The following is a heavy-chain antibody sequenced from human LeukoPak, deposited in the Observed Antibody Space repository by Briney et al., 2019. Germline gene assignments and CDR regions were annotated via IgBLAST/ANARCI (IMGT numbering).Heavy chain of an antibody. D-gene: IGHD2-2*01. CDR1: GYSFTSYW. CDR3: ARLGYCSSTSCHQLDY. CDR2: IYPGDSDT. Sequence: GASLKISCKGSGYSFTSYWIGWVRQMPGKGLEWMGIIYPGDSDTRYSPSFQGQVTISADKSITTAYLQWSSLKASDTAIYYCARLGYCSSTSCHQLDYWGQGTLVTVSS. V-gene: IGHV5-51*01. J-gene: IGHJ4*02.